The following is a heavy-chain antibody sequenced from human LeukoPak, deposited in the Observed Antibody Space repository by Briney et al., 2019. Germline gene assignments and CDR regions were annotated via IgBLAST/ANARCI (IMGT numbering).Heavy chain of an antibody. J-gene: IGHJ4*02. V-gene: IGHV3-30*18. Sequence: PGRSLRLSCAASGFTFSSYGMHWVRQAPGKGLEWVAVILYDGSNKYYADSVKGRFTISRDNSKNTLYLQMNSLRAEDTAVYYCAKDRGTMIVVDPPDYWGQGTLVTVSS. CDR1: GFTFSSYG. D-gene: IGHD3-22*01. CDR2: ILYDGSNK. CDR3: AKDRGTMIVVDPPDY.